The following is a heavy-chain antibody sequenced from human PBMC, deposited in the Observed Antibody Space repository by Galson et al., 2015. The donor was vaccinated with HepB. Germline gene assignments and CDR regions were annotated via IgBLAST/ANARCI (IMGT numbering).Heavy chain of an antibody. CDR1: GYTFTSYY. CDR2: INPSGGST. D-gene: IGHD7-27*01. V-gene: IGHV1-46*01. CDR3: ASLTPTGGDYYYYYGMDV. J-gene: IGHJ6*02. Sequence: SVKVSCKASGYTFTSYYMHWVRQAPGQELEWMGIINPSGGSTSYAQKFQGRVTMTRDTSTSTVYMELSSLRSEDTAVYYCASLTPTGGDYYYYYGMDVWGQGTTVTVSS.